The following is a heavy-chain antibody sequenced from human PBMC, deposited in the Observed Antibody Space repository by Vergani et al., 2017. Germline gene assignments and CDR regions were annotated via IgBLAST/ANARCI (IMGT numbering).Heavy chain of an antibody. V-gene: IGHV3-30*02. D-gene: IGHD3-16*01. CDR3: AKHFRGWGIDY. CDR2: IQFDGSNQ. J-gene: IGHJ4*02. Sequence: QVQLVESGGGVVQRGGSLRLSCATSGFTLSNYDMQWIRQGPGKGLEFGSFIQFDGSNQYYADSVKVRFTLSRDVPKNTLYLQINSLRTDETATYYCAKHFRGWGIDYWCQGTQVIVSS. CDR1: GFTLSNYD.